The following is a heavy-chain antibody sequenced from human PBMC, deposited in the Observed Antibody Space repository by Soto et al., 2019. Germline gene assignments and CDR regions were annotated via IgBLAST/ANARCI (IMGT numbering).Heavy chain of an antibody. Sequence: ELQLVESGGGLIQPGGSLRLSCAASGLTVTRNYMTWVRLAPGKGLECVSTIHTGGKTFYTDSVKGRFTVSRDASKNTVDLQMHTLSVEDTARYYCAAGGSKRVRGAIVEVFHLEFWGRGTVVTVSS. CDR2: IHTGGKT. J-gene: IGHJ4*02. CDR3: AAGGSKRVRGAIVEVFHLEF. V-gene: IGHV3-53*02. CDR1: GLTVTRNY. D-gene: IGHD3-10*01.